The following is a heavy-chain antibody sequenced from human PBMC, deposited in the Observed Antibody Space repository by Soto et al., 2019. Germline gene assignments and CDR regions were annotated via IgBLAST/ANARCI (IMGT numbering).Heavy chain of an antibody. Sequence: LRLSCTGSGFNFANYALTWVRQAPGKGLEWVGFIRGETNGGTADYAASLKGRITISRDDSKSIAYLEINSLQTEDTAVYYCTRYYYESSGYYVYWGQGTLVTVS. J-gene: IGHJ4*02. CDR1: GFNFANYA. CDR3: TRYYYESSGYYVY. V-gene: IGHV3-49*02. CDR2: IRGETNGGTA. D-gene: IGHD3-22*01.